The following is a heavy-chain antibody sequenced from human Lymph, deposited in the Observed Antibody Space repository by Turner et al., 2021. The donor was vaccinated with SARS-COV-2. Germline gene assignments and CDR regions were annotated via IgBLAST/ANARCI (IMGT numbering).Heavy chain of an antibody. J-gene: IGHJ6*02. V-gene: IGHV3-9*01. CDR2: ISWNIGSI. CDR3: AKGRRFGMDV. CDR1: EFTFDEYV. Sequence: EVQLVESGGGLVQPGRSLRLSCAASEFTFDEYVMHWVRQAPGKGLEWVSGISWNIGSIGYADSVKGRFTISRDNAKNSLYLQMNSLRAEDTALYYCAKGRRFGMDVWGQGTTVTVSS.